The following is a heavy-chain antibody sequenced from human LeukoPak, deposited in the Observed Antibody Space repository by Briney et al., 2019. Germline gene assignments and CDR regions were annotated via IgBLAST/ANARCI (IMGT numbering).Heavy chain of an antibody. D-gene: IGHD1-26*01. Sequence: PSETLSLTCTVSGGSISGYYWSWIRQSPEKGLEWIGYIYYSGSTNYNPSLKSRVTMSVDTSKNQFSLKLSSVTAADTAVYHCARDPGGATTRSRYGMDVWGQGTTVTVSS. CDR2: IYYSGST. J-gene: IGHJ6*02. CDR1: GGSISGYY. V-gene: IGHV4-59*01. CDR3: ARDPGGATTRSRYGMDV.